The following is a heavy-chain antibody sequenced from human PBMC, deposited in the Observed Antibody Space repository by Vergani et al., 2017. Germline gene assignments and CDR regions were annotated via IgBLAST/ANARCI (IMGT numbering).Heavy chain of an antibody. Sequence: QVQLVQSGAEVKKPGSSVKVSCKASGGTFSSYAISWVRQAPGQGLEWMGGIIPIFGTANYAQKFQGRVTITADESTVTAYMELSSLRSEDTAVYYCARVQYYYDSSGYYYPGAFDIWGQGTMVTVSS. J-gene: IGHJ3*02. D-gene: IGHD3-22*01. CDR3: ARVQYYYDSSGYYYPGAFDI. CDR2: IIPIFGTA. V-gene: IGHV1-69*01. CDR1: GGTFSSYA.